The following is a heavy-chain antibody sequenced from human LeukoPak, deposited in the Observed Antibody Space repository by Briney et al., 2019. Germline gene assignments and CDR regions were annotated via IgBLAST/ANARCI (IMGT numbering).Heavy chain of an antibody. CDR3: AREQGYSSGWYVNYFDY. Sequence: SQTLSLTCAISGDSVSSNSAAWNWIRQSPSRGLEWLGRTYYRSKWYNDYAVSVKSRITINPDTSKNQFSLQLNSVTPEDTAVYYCAREQGYSSGWYVNYFDYWGQGTLVTVSS. CDR1: GDSVSSNSAA. D-gene: IGHD6-19*01. J-gene: IGHJ4*02. V-gene: IGHV6-1*01. CDR2: TYYRSKWYN.